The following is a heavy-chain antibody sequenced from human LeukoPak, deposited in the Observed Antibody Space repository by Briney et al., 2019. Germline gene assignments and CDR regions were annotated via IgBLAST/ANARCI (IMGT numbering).Heavy chain of an antibody. J-gene: IGHJ5*02. Sequence: SETLSLTCTVSGGSISSSGYYWGWIRQPPGKGLEWIGSMYYSGSTYYNPSLKSRVTISVDKSKNHFSLKLSSVTAADTAVYYCARGGIVAPGSFDPWGQGTLVTVSS. D-gene: IGHD6-13*01. CDR2: MYYSGST. CDR3: ARGGIVAPGSFDP. V-gene: IGHV4-39*07. CDR1: GGSISSSGYY.